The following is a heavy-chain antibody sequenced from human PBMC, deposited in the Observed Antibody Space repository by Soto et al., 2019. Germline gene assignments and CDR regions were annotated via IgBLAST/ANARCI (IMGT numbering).Heavy chain of an antibody. CDR2: IYWDDDE. CDR1: GFSLSTSGVG. Sequence: QITLKESGPTLVKPTQTLTLTCTFSGFSLSTSGVGVGWIRQPPGKALEWLALIYWDDDERYSPSLRSRVTITKDTYRNQVILTMTNMVPVDTATYYCVHRTQLYAYGSAGEDNMDVWGQGTTVTVSS. V-gene: IGHV2-5*02. CDR3: VHRTQLYAYGSAGEDNMDV. J-gene: IGHJ6*02. D-gene: IGHD3-10*01.